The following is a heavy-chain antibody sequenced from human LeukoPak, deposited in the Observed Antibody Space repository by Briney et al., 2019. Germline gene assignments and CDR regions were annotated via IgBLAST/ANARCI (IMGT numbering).Heavy chain of an antibody. V-gene: IGHV3-23*01. CDR3: ANPVHSGWDSWFDP. J-gene: IGHJ5*02. Sequence: GGSLRLSCAASGFTFSSYEMNWVRQAPGKGLEWVSAISGSGGSTYYADSVKGRFTISRDNSKNTLYLQMNSLRAEDTAVYYCANPVHSGWDSWFDPWGQGTLVTVSS. CDR2: ISGSGGST. CDR1: GFTFSSYE. D-gene: IGHD6-19*01.